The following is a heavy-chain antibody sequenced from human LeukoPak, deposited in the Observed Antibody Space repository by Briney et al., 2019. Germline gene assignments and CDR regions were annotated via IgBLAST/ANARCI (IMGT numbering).Heavy chain of an antibody. Sequence: RRASVKVSCKASGYTFTSYDISWVRQATGQGLEWMGWMNPNSGNTGYAQKFQGRVTMTRNTSISTAYMELSSLRSEDTAVYYCARGRGYYDFWSGYYLDFDYWGQGTLVTVSS. D-gene: IGHD3-3*01. J-gene: IGHJ4*02. CDR3: ARGRGYYDFWSGYYLDFDY. CDR2: MNPNSGNT. V-gene: IGHV1-8*01. CDR1: GYTFTSYD.